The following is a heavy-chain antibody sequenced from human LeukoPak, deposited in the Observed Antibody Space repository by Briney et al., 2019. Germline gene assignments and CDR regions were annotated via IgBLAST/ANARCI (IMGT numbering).Heavy chain of an antibody. J-gene: IGHJ6*03. CDR2: TYTSGTT. V-gene: IGHV4-61*09. CDR3: ARVEGGTYFDYYYMDV. Sequence: SETLSLTCTVSGGSISRGSYYWTWNPQPAGGGLEWNRHTYTSGTTNYNRCLKSRVTLSVDTSKKQCALELSSVSAADTAVYYCARVEGGTYFDYYYMDVWGKGTTVTVSS. D-gene: IGHD3-16*01. CDR1: GGSISRGSYY.